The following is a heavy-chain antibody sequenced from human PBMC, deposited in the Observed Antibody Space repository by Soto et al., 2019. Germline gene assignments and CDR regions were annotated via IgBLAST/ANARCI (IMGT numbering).Heavy chain of an antibody. D-gene: IGHD3-3*01. CDR2: ISAYNGNT. V-gene: IGHV1-18*01. J-gene: IGHJ6*03. Sequence: AAVQVSCKASGYTFTSYGISWVRQAPGQGVEWMGWISAYNGNTNYAQKLQGRVTMTTDTSTSTAYMELRSLRSDDTAVYYCARWSLEWLLEPYYYYYMDVWGKGTTVTVSS. CDR3: ARWSLEWLLEPYYYYYMDV. CDR1: GYTFTSYG.